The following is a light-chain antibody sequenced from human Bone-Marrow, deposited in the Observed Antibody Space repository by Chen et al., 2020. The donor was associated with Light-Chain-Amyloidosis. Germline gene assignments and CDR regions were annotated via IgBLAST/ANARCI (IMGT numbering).Light chain of an antibody. J-gene: IGLJ3*02. CDR2: DDS. V-gene: IGLV3-21*02. CDR1: NIGSTS. CDR3: QVWDRSSDRPV. Sequence: SYVLTQPSSVSVAPGQTATIACGGNNIGSTSLHWYQQTPGQAPLLGVYDDSDRPSGMPERLAGSNSGNTATLTISRVEAGDEADYYGQVWDRSSDRPVFGGGTKLTVL.